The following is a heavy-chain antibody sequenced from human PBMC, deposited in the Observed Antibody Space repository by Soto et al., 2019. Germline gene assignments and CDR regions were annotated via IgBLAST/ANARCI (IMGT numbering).Heavy chain of an antibody. Sequence: QVPLVQSGAEVKKPGASVKVSCKASGYTFTSYGITWVRQAPGQGLEWMGWISAYNGNTNYAQKLQGRVTMTTDTSTSTAYMELRSLRSDDTAVYYCARGGMSGPNGDYYYMDVWGKGTTVTVSS. CDR1: GYTFTSYG. CDR2: ISAYNGNT. CDR3: ARGGMSGPNGDYYYMDV. J-gene: IGHJ6*03. V-gene: IGHV1-18*01. D-gene: IGHD3-3*01.